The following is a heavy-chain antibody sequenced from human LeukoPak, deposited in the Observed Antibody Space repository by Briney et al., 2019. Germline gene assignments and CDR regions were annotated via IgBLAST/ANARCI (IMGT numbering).Heavy chain of an antibody. CDR3: ARVGVSTVTD. V-gene: IGHV4-31*03. Sequence: SQTLSLTCTVSGGSITSGGYYWTWIRQHPGKGLEWIGYTYYNGRTFYNASLKSRVTISVDSSKRQFSLKVNSVTAADTAVYYCARVGVSTVTDWGQGTLVTVSS. J-gene: IGHJ4*02. D-gene: IGHD4-17*01. CDR2: TYYNGRT. CDR1: GGSITSGGYY.